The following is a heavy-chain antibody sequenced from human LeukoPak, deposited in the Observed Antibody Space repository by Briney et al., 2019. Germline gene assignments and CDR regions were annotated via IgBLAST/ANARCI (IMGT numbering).Heavy chain of an antibody. CDR3: AKRRHCSSATCPNWFDP. CDR2: IGGSGDAT. V-gene: IGHV3-23*01. CDR1: GFTFSSYA. D-gene: IGHD2-2*01. Sequence: GGSLRLSCAASGFTFSSYAMSWVRQAPGKGLEWVSTIGGSGDATYYADSVKGRFTISRDNSKNTLYLQMNILRAEDTAVYYCAKRRHCSSATCPNWFDPWGQGTLVTVSS. J-gene: IGHJ5*02.